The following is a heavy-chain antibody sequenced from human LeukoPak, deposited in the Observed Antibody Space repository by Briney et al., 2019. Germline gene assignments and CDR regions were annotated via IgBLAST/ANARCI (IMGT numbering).Heavy chain of an antibody. CDR1: GFTFSSYA. Sequence: GRSLRLSCAASGFTFSSYAMHWVRQAPGKGLEWVAVISYDGSNKYYADSVKGRFTISRDNSKDTLYLQMNSLRSEDTAVYYCARAGAYTYGDLTFDIWGQGTMVTVSS. CDR2: ISYDGSNK. J-gene: IGHJ3*02. V-gene: IGHV3-30*04. D-gene: IGHD5-18*01. CDR3: ARAGAYTYGDLTFDI.